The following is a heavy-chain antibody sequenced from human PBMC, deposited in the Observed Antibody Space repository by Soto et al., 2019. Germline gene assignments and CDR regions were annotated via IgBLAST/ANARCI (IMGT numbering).Heavy chain of an antibody. CDR1: RGSINSGGYS. Sequence: SETLSLTCAVSRGSINSGGYSVIWVPQPPGKGLEWIGYIYHSGSTYCTPSLKSRVTISVDPCKNQFSLKISSVTAADTAVYYCAGSFWSGELINWFDPWGQGTMVTVSS. V-gene: IGHV4-30-2*01. J-gene: IGHJ5*02. CDR2: IYHSGST. D-gene: IGHD3-10*01. CDR3: AGSFWSGELINWFDP.